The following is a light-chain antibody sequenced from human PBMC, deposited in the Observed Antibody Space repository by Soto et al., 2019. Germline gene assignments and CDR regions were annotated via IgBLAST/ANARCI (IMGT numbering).Light chain of an antibody. J-gene: IGLJ2*01. CDR1: SSDVGGYNY. Sequence: QSVLTQPASVSGSPGQSITISCTGTSSDVGGYNYVSWYQQHPGKAPKLMIYEVSNRPSGVSNRFSGSKSGNTASLTISGLQAEDEADYYCCSYTSISTSAVFGGGTKLTVL. V-gene: IGLV2-14*01. CDR2: EVS. CDR3: CSYTSISTSAV.